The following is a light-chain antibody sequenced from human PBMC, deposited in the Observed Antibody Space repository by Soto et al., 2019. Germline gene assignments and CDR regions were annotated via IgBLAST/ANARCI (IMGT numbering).Light chain of an antibody. CDR1: QSISSY. Sequence: DIQMTQSPSSLSASVGDRVTITCRASQSISSYLNWYQQKPGKAPKLLIYAASSLQSGVPSRFSGSGSGTDFTRNISSLQPEDFATYYCQQSYSTLLTFGGGTKVEIK. J-gene: IGKJ4*01. V-gene: IGKV1-39*01. CDR2: AAS. CDR3: QQSYSTLLT.